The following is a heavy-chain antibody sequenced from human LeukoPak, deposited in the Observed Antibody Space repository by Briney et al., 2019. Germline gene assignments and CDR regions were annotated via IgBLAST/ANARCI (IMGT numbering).Heavy chain of an antibody. Sequence: ASVKVSCKASGYTFTGYYMHWVRQAPGQGLEWMGWINPNSGGTNYAQKFQGRVTMTRDTSISTAYMELSRLRSDDTAVYYCARVKDSSGYNFDYWGQGTLVTVSS. V-gene: IGHV1-2*02. CDR1: GYTFTGYY. CDR3: ARVKDSSGYNFDY. CDR2: INPNSGGT. J-gene: IGHJ4*02. D-gene: IGHD3-22*01.